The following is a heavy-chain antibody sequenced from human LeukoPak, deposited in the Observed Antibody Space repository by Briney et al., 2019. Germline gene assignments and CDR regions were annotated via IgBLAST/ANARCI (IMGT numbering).Heavy chain of an antibody. CDR2: TYYRSKWYN. CDR1: GDXVSSNSAA. J-gene: IGHJ6*02. V-gene: IGHV6-1*01. CDR3: ARDQQLLYYGMDV. D-gene: IGHD2-2*01. Sequence: SQTLSLTCAISGDXVSSNSAAXNWXRQSPSIGLEWLVRTYYRSKWYNDYAVSVKSRITMNPDKSKNQFSLQLNSVTPEDTAVYYCARDQQLLYYGMDVWGQGTTVTVSS.